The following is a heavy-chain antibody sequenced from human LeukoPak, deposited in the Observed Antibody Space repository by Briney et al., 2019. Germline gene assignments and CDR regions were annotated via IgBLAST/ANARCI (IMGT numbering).Heavy chain of an antibody. CDR3: ARGAQVNIAATQTSAFDI. J-gene: IGHJ3*02. CDR2: INHSGST. Sequence: SETLSLTCAVYGGSFSGYYWSWIRQPQGKGLEWIGEINHSGSTNYNPSLKSRVTISVDTSKNQFSLKLSSVTAADTAVYYCARGAQVNIAATQTSAFDIWGQGTMVTVSS. CDR1: GGSFSGYY. V-gene: IGHV4-34*01. D-gene: IGHD6-13*01.